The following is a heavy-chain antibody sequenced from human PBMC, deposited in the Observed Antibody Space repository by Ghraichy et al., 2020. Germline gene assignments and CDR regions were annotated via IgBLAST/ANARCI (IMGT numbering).Heavy chain of an antibody. Sequence: GGSLRLSCAASGFTFSSYSMNWVHQAPGKGLEWVSSISSSSSYIYYADSVKGRFTISRDNAKNSLYLQMNSLRAEDTAVYYCARDFNYYYYYGMDVWGQGTTVTVSS. J-gene: IGHJ6*02. CDR3: ARDFNYYYYYGMDV. V-gene: IGHV3-21*01. CDR1: GFTFSSYS. CDR2: ISSSSSYI.